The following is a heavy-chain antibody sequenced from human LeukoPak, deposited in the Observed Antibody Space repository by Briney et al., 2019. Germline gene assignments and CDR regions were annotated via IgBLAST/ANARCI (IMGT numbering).Heavy chain of an antibody. V-gene: IGHV4-59*13. J-gene: IGHJ4*02. D-gene: IGHD6-19*01. CDR1: DSSISDYY. Sequence: NASETLSLTCTVSDSSISDYYWCWIRQPPGSLLGMMGYISYSGNTNYNTPLKGRVTISVDTSNNQFSLKLSSVTAADTAVYYCARESKAVAGDFDYWGQGTLVTVSS. CDR3: ARESKAVAGDFDY. CDR2: ISYSGNT.